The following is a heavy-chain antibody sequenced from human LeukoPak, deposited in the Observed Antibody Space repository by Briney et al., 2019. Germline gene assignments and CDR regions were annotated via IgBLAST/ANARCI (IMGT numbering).Heavy chain of an antibody. CDR3: ARGDFSGSYPNYYFDY. CDR2: INPNSGGT. V-gene: IGHV1-2*02. CDR1: GYTFTGYY. J-gene: IGHJ4*02. D-gene: IGHD1-26*01. Sequence: ASVKVSCKASGYTFTGYYMHWVRQAPGQGLEWMGWINPNSGGTNYAQKFQGRVTMTRDTSISTAYMELSRLRSDDTAVYYCARGDFSGSYPNYYFDYWGQGTLVTVSS.